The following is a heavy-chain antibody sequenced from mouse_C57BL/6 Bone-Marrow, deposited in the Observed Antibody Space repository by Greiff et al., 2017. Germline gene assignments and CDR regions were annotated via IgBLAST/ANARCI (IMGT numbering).Heavy chain of an antibody. CDR2: IYPRSGNT. Sequence: QVQLQQSGAELARPGASVKLSCKASGYTFTSYGLSWVKQRTGPGLEWIGEIYPRSGNTYYNEKFQGKATLTADKSSITAYMELRSLTSDDAAVDFCAREGVDGYYVEFDYWGQGTTLTVSS. J-gene: IGHJ2*01. D-gene: IGHD2-3*01. V-gene: IGHV1-81*01. CDR3: AREGVDGYYVEFDY. CDR1: GYTFTSYG.